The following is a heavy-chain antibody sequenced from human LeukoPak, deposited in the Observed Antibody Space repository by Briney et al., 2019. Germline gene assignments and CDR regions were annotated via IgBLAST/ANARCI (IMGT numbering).Heavy chain of an antibody. CDR1: GYTFTNNG. V-gene: IGHV1-18*01. D-gene: IGHD2-2*01. Sequence: ASVKVSCKASGYTFTNNGISWVRQAPGQGLEWMGWISVYNGNTNYAQKLQGRVTMTTDTSTSTAYMELRSLRSDDTAVYYCARDSGTKTQNWFDPWGQGTLVTVSS. CDR2: ISVYNGNT. CDR3: ARDSGTKTQNWFDP. J-gene: IGHJ5*02.